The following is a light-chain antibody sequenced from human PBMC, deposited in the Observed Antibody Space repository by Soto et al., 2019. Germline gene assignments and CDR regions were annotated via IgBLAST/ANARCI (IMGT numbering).Light chain of an antibody. CDR3: QQYNNWPPGDT. J-gene: IGKJ2*01. CDR1: QSVSSN. CDR2: GAS. V-gene: IGKV3-15*01. Sequence: EIVMTQSPATLSVSPGERATLSCRASQSVSSNLAWYQQKPGQAPRLLIYGASTRATGITARFSGSGSGTEFTLTISSLQSEDFAVYYCQQYNNWPPGDTFGQGTKLEIK.